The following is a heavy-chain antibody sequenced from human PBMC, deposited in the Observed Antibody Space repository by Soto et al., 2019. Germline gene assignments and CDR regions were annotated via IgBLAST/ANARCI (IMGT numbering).Heavy chain of an antibody. CDR1: RFTFNHFA. Sequence: PGGSLRLPGAASRFTFNHFAMHWVRQAPGKGLEWVAFISYDGTYEYYADSVRGRFTVYRDNSKSTLFLQMNSPKFEDTAVYVCANEVDVAFSSLQYGMDVWGQGTTVTVSS. J-gene: IGHJ6*02. D-gene: IGHD5-12*01. V-gene: IGHV3-30*14. CDR3: ANEVDVAFSSLQYGMDV. CDR2: ISYDGTYE.